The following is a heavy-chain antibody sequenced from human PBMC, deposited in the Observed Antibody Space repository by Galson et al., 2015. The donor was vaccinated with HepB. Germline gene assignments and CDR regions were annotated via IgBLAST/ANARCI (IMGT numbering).Heavy chain of an antibody. CDR3: ARSGYSSGWTDFDY. CDR2: ISYDGSNK. V-gene: IGHV3-30*03. CDR1: GFSFNSYG. Sequence: SLRLSCAASGFSFNSYGMHWVRQAPGKGLEWVAVISYDGSNKYYADSVKGRFTISRDDSKNTLYLQMNSLRAEDTAVYYCARSGYSSGWTDFDYWGQGTLVTVSS. D-gene: IGHD6-19*01. J-gene: IGHJ4*02.